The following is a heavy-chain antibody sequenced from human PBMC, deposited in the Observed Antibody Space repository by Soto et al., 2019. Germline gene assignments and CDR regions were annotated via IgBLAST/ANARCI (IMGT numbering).Heavy chain of an antibody. CDR2: IDHSGST. Sequence: PSETRSLTWAVFGGSVSCYCWSGVRQPPGRGLDWIGEIDHSGSTNYNPSLKSRVTISVDTSKNQFSLKLSSVTAADTAVYYCARGRHFYGIDYWGQGALVTVSS. CDR3: ARGRHFYGIDY. V-gene: IGHV4-34*01. CDR1: GGSVSCYC. D-gene: IGHD3-10*01. J-gene: IGHJ4*02.